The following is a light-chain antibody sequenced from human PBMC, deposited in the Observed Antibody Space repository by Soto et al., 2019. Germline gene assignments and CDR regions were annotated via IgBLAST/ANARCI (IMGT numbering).Light chain of an antibody. Sequence: QLVLTQSPSASASLGASVKLTCTLSSGHSNYAIAWYQQRPEKGPRYLMKLNSDGSHSKGDGIPDRFSGSSSGTERYLTISSLQSEDEADYYCQTWGTGIRVFGGGTKLTVL. J-gene: IGLJ3*02. CDR2: LNSDGSH. V-gene: IGLV4-69*01. CDR1: SGHSNYA. CDR3: QTWGTGIRV.